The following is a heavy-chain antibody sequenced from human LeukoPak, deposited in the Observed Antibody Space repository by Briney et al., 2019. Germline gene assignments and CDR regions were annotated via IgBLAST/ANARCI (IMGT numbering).Heavy chain of an antibody. CDR3: ARDLRLRGVRGVKMFDY. Sequence: GASVKVSCKASGYTFTSYDINWVRQATGQVLEWMGWMNPNSGNTGYAQKFQGRVTMTRNTSISTAYMELSSLRSEDTAVYYCARDLRLRGVRGVKMFDYWGQGTLVTVSS. V-gene: IGHV1-8*01. CDR1: GYTFTSYD. D-gene: IGHD3-10*01. J-gene: IGHJ4*02. CDR2: MNPNSGNT.